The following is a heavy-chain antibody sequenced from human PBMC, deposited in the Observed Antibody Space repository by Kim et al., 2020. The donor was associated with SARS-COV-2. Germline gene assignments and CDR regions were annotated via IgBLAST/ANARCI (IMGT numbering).Heavy chain of an antibody. CDR3: EKDRGPVRAMKTLDY. D-gene: IGHD1-26*01. Sequence: DSVKGRFTISRDNAKNPLYLQMNSLRAEDTAMYYCEKDRGPVRAMKTLDYWGQGTLVTVSS. J-gene: IGHJ4*02. V-gene: IGHV3-9*01.